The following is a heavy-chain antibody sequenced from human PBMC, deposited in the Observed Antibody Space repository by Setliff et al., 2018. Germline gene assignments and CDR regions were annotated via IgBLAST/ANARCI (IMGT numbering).Heavy chain of an antibody. CDR3: ARSPGWIPWFDS. CDR1: GFAFASYN. V-gene: IGHV3-21*01. J-gene: IGHJ5*01. CDR2: FSSRNDYI. D-gene: IGHD5-18*01. Sequence: PGGSLRLSCAASGFAFASYNMIWVRQAPGKGLEWVASFSSRNDYIYHVDSVKGRFTISRDNAKGSLYLQMNSLTAEDTAVYYCARSPGWIPWFDSWGQGTLVTVSS.